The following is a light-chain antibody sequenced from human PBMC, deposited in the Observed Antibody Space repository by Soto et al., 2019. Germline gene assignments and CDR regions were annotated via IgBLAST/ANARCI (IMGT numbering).Light chain of an antibody. V-gene: IGKV3-20*01. J-gene: IGKJ5*01. CDR1: QSVSSSY. CDR3: QQYDSSPIT. CDR2: GAS. Sequence: EIVFTQSPCTLSLSPGERATLSCRASQSVSSSYLAWYQQKPGQAPSLLIYGASRRATGIPDRFSGSGSGTDFTLTISRLEPEDFAVYYCQQYDSSPITFGQGTRLEI.